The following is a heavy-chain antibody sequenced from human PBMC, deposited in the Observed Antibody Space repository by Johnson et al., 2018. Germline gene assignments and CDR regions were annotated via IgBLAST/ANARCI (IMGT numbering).Heavy chain of an antibody. J-gene: IGHJ3*02. CDR3: ARDGHYYGSGSAFDI. Sequence: QVQLQESGPGLVKPSETLSLTCTVSGGSISSYYWSWIRQPPGKGLEWIGYIYYSGSTNYNPSLQSRVTISVDTSKNLFSLELCSVTAADPAVSYCARDGHYYGSGSAFDIWGQGKCSPSLQ. D-gene: IGHD3-10*01. CDR1: GGSISSYY. V-gene: IGHV4-59*01. CDR2: IYYSGST.